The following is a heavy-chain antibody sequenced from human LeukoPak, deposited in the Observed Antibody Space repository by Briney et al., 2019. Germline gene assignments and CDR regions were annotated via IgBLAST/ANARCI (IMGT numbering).Heavy chain of an antibody. CDR1: GGSISSGGYY. CDR2: IYYSGST. D-gene: IGHD3-22*01. Sequence: SETLSLTCTVSGGSISSGGYYWSWIRQHPGKGLEWIGYIYYSGSTYYNPSLKSRVTISVDTSKNPFSLKLSSVTAADTAVYYCAIHGAPGWLSQGGYWGQGTLVTVSS. CDR3: AIHGAPGWLSQGGY. J-gene: IGHJ4*02. V-gene: IGHV4-31*03.